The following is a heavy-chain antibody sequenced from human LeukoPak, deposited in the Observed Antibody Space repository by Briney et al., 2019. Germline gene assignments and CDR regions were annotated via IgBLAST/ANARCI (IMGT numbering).Heavy chain of an antibody. Sequence: SVKVSCKASGGTFSSYAISWVRQAPGQGLEWMGGIIPIFGTANYAQKFQGRVTITTDESTSTAYMELSSLRSEDTAGYYCARVNLDRDSSGFAFDYWGQGTLVTVSS. J-gene: IGHJ4*02. CDR3: ARVNLDRDSSGFAFDY. CDR1: GGTFSSYA. V-gene: IGHV1-69*05. CDR2: IIPIFGTA. D-gene: IGHD3-22*01.